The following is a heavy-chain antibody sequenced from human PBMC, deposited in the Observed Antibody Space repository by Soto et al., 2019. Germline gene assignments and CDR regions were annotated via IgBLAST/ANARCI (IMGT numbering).Heavy chain of an antibody. J-gene: IGHJ4*02. CDR2: IKSKTDGGTT. V-gene: IGHV3-15*07. CDR3: TLLAVAGTDFDY. D-gene: IGHD6-19*01. CDR1: GLTFRTSG. Sequence: VESLRHTCVASGLTFRTSGLHWVRQAPGKGLEWVGRIKSKTDGGTTDYAAPVKGRFTISRDDSKNTLYLQMNSLKTEDTAVYYCTLLAVAGTDFDYWGQGP.